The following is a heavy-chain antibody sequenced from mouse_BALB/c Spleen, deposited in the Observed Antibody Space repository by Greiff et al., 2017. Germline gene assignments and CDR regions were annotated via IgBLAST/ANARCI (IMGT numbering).Heavy chain of an antibody. CDR2: INPSSGYT. CDR1: GYTFTSYT. CDR3: ARSGDVGAKDY. D-gene: IGHD3-1*01. V-gene: IGHV1-4*01. Sequence: QVQLQQSGAELARPGASVKMSCKASGYTFTSYTMHWVKQRPGQGLEWIGYINPSSGYTNYNQKFKDKATLTADKSSSTAYMQLSRLTSEDSAVYFSARSGDVGAKDYWGQGTSVTVSS. J-gene: IGHJ4*01.